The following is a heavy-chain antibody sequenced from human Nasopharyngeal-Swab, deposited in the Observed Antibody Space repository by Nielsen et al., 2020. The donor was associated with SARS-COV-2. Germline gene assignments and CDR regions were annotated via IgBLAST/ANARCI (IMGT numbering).Heavy chain of an antibody. CDR3: ARDRLDSAIDYEGDYYYGLDV. J-gene: IGHJ6*02. V-gene: IGHV1-46*01. CDR2: INPSGGST. Sequence: VKESRKPSAEIFTRYDMQRVGQAHGQELGGRRIINPSGGSTSYAQKFQGRVTMTRDTSTSTVYMELSSLRSEDTAVYYCARDRLDSAIDYEGDYYYGLDVWGQGTTVTVSS. CDR1: AEIFTRYD. D-gene: IGHD4-17*01.